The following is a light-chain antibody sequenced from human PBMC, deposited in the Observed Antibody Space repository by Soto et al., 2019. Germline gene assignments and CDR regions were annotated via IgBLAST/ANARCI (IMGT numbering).Light chain of an antibody. Sequence: EIVLTQSPGTLSLSPGERATLSCRASQSVSSSYLAWYQQKPGQAPRLLIYGASSRASGVPDRFSGSGSGTDFPLTFSRLEPEEFAVYYCQQYGSSAWTFGKGTKVEI. CDR2: GAS. V-gene: IGKV3-20*01. CDR1: QSVSSSY. J-gene: IGKJ1*01. CDR3: QQYGSSAWT.